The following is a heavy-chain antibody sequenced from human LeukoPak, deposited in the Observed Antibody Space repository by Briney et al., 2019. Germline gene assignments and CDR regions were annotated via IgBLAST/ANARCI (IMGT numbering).Heavy chain of an antibody. CDR1: GYTFTSYG. V-gene: IGHV1-18*01. Sequence: ASVKVSCKASGYTFTSYGISWVRQAPGQGLEWMGWISAYNGNTNYAQKFQGRVTITADESTSTAYMELSSLRSEDTAVYYCARETYYYDSSGYYYFDYWGQGTLVTVSS. J-gene: IGHJ4*02. CDR3: ARETYYYDSSGYYYFDY. D-gene: IGHD3-22*01. CDR2: ISAYNGNT.